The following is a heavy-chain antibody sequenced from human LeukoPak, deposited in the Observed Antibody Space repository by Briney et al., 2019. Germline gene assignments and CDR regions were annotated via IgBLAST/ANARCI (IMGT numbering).Heavy chain of an antibody. J-gene: IGHJ6*03. CDR1: GGTFSSFA. CDR2: IIPIFATT. D-gene: IGHD1-14*01. CDR3: ARGPPLTYDHTPEGYYHYYMDV. Sequence: SVKVSCKTSGGTFSSFAIAWVRPAPGQGLEWMAGIIPIFATTNYAQEFQGRVSLTADESTSTVYMELSSLRYDDTAVYYCARGPPLTYDHTPEGYYHYYMDVWGEGTTVTISS. V-gene: IGHV1-69*13.